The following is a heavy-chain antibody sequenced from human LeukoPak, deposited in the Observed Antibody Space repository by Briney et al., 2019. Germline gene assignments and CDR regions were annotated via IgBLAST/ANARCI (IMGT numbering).Heavy chain of an antibody. CDR2: MNTNSGNT. Sequence: ASGKVSCKASGYTVTSYDINWVRQATGQGLEWRGWMNTNSGNTGSAPKFHCRVTITWNTYISTAYMELSSLRSEDTAVYYCARGDDILTGYSFDYWGQGTLVTVSS. CDR3: ARGDDILTGYSFDY. V-gene: IGHV1-8*01. D-gene: IGHD3-9*01. CDR1: GYTVTSYD. J-gene: IGHJ4*02.